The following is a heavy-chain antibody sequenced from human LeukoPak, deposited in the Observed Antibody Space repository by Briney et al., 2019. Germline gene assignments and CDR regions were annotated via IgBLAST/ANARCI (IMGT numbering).Heavy chain of an antibody. Sequence: SVKVSCKASGGTFSSSAITWVRQAPGQGLEWMGRIIPVLNITSYAQKFQGSVTITADTSTSTVYMELSSLRSEETAVYYCARDQGLTAPPPYGLDGWGQGTTVIVSS. CDR3: ARDQGLTAPPPYGLDG. D-gene: IGHD5-18*01. CDR1: GGTFSSSA. J-gene: IGHJ6*02. CDR2: IIPVLNIT. V-gene: IGHV1-69*04.